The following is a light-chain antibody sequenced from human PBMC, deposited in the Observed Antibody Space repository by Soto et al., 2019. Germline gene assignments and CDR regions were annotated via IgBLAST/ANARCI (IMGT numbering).Light chain of an antibody. J-gene: IGKJ4*01. CDR2: GAS. V-gene: IGKV3-15*01. CDR1: QSVRTN. Sequence: ERVMTQSPATLSVSPGERATLSCRASQSVRTNLAWYQQTPGQAPRLLIYGASTRATGIPARFSGSGSGTDFTLTISSLEPEDFAVYYCQQRSNWPSTFGGGTKVDIK. CDR3: QQRSNWPST.